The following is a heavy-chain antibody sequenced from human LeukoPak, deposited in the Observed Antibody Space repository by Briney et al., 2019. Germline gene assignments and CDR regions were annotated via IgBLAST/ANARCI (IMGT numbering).Heavy chain of an antibody. Sequence: ASVKGSCKTSGYTVTSKGISWVRQAPGQGLEWMGWISAYNGNTNYAQKLQGRVTMTTDTSTSTAYMELRSLRSDDTAVYYCARVPPYNYWFAPWGQGTLVTVSS. CDR2: ISAYNGNT. D-gene: IGHD5-24*01. CDR3: ARVPPYNYWFAP. CDR1: GYTVTSKG. J-gene: IGHJ5*02. V-gene: IGHV1-18*01.